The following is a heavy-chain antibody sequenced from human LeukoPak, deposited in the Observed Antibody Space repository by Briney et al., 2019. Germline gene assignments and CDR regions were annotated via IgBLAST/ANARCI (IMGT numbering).Heavy chain of an antibody. Sequence: PGGSLRLSCAASGFTVSSNYMSWVRQAPGKGLEWVSVIYSGGSTYYADSVKGRFTISRDNSKNTLYLQMNSLRAEDTAVYYCARDTYYYGSGSYRAPNYYYYYGMDVWGQGTTVTVSS. J-gene: IGHJ6*02. CDR3: ARDTYYYGSGSYRAPNYYYYYGMDV. CDR1: GFTVSSNY. D-gene: IGHD3-10*01. V-gene: IGHV3-53*01. CDR2: IYSGGST.